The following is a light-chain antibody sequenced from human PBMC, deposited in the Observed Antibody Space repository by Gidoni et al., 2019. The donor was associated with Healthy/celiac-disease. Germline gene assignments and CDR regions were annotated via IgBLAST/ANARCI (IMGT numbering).Light chain of an antibody. J-gene: IGLJ3*02. Sequence: QSALTQPASASGSPGHSITISCTGTSSDVGSYNLVSWYQQHPGKAPKLMIYEGSKRPSGVSNRFSGSKSGNTASLTISGLQAEDEADYYCCSYAGSSSLVFGGGTKLTVL. CDR3: CSYAGSSSLV. CDR1: SSDVGSYNL. V-gene: IGLV2-23*01. CDR2: EGS.